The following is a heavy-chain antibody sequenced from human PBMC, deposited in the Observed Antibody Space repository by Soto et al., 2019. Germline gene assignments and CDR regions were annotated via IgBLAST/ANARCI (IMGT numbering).Heavy chain of an antibody. CDR3: ERGGYSSPWSNLWARSGLDV. V-gene: IGHV1-69*06. J-gene: IGHJ6*02. D-gene: IGHD5-12*01. CDR1: GGTFSSYA. Sequence: QVQLVQSGAEAKKPGSSVKVSCKTSGGTFSSYAISWVRQAPGQGLEWMGGIVPLFRTTNYAQKFQGRVTITADTSTYKGYRGLSGRKSGDTAVYYCERGGYSSPWSNLWARSGLDVWGQGTTFTVSS. CDR2: IVPLFRTT.